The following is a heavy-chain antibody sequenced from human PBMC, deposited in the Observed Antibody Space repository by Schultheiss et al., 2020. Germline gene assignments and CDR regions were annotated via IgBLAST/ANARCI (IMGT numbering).Heavy chain of an antibody. CDR1: GFTFSSYA. D-gene: IGHD3-10*01. J-gene: IGHJ4*02. CDR2: ISYDGSNK. Sequence: GESLKISCAASGFTFSSYAMSWVRQAPGKGLEWVAVISYDGSNKYYADSGRGRFTISRDNSRNTLYLQMNSLRDDDTAVYYCARSLSNPWYGGDYWGQGTLVTVSS. CDR3: ARSLSNPWYGGDY. V-gene: IGHV3-30-3*01.